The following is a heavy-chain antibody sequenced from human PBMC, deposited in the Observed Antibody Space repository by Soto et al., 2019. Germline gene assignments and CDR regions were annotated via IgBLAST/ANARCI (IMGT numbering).Heavy chain of an antibody. J-gene: IGHJ4*02. CDR1: GYTFTSYA. CDR3: ARSIVVVTALDY. Sequence: ASVKVSCKASGYTFTSYAMHWVRQAPGQRLEWMGWINAGNGNTKYSQKFQGRVTITRDTSASTAYKELSSLRSEDTAVYYCARSIVVVTALDYWGQGTLVTVS. V-gene: IGHV1-3*01. CDR2: INAGNGNT. D-gene: IGHD2-21*02.